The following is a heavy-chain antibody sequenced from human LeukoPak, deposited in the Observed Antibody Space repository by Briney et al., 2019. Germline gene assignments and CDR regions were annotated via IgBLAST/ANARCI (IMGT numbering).Heavy chain of an antibody. CDR3: ARDPSITIFGVVIEGYFDY. J-gene: IGHJ4*02. CDR2: ISSSSSYI. CDR1: GFTFSSYS. Sequence: GGSLRLSCAASGFTFSSYSMNWVRQAPGKGLEWVSSISSSSSYIYYADSVKGRFTISRDNAKNSLYPQMNSLRAEDTAVYYCARDPSITIFGVVIEGYFDYWGQGTLVTVSS. D-gene: IGHD3-3*01. V-gene: IGHV3-21*01.